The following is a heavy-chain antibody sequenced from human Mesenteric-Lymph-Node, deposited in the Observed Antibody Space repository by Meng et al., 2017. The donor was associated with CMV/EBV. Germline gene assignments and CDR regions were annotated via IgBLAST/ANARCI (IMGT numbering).Heavy chain of an antibody. V-gene: IGHV4-34*01. CDR3: ARALTATDY. Sequence: ESLKISCEASGFTFSSNPMSWIRQPPGKGLEWIGEINHSGSTNYNPSLKSRVTISVDTSKNQFSLKLSSVTAADTAVYYCARALTATDYWGQGTLVTVSS. J-gene: IGHJ4*02. CDR1: GFTFSSNP. D-gene: IGHD2-15*01. CDR2: INHSGST.